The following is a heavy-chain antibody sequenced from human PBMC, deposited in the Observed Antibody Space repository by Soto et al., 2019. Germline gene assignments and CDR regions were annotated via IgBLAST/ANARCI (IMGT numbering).Heavy chain of an antibody. CDR3: ARGGEYSGSWYYFDY. Sequence: QVQLVQSGAEVQKPGSSVKVSCKASGGTFSSYAISWVRQAPGQGLEWMGGIILLFVTANYAQKFQGRVTITADESTSTAYMELSSMRSEDTAVYYCARGGEYSGSWYYFDYWGQGTLVTVSS. J-gene: IGHJ4*02. D-gene: IGHD6-13*01. V-gene: IGHV1-69*01. CDR2: IILLFVTA. CDR1: GGTFSSYA.